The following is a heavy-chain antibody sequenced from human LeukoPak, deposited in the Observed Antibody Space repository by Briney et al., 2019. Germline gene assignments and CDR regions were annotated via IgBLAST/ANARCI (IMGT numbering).Heavy chain of an antibody. CDR1: GFTFSSYG. J-gene: IGHJ4*02. Sequence: PGGSLRLSCAASGFTFSSYGMHWVRQAPCKGLEWVAVISYDGSNKYYADSVKGRFTISRDNSKNTLYLQMNSLRAEDTAVYYCARDHLWGSDYWGQGTLVTVSS. D-gene: IGHD3-16*01. V-gene: IGHV3-30*03. CDR3: ARDHLWGSDY. CDR2: ISYDGSNK.